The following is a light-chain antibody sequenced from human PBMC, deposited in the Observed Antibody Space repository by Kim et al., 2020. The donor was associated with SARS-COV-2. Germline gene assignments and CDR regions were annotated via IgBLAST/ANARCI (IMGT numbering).Light chain of an antibody. Sequence: QSALTQPASVSGSPGQSITISCTGTSSDVGGYNYVSWYQQHPGKAPKVIIYDVNKRPSGVSNHFSGSKSGNTASLTISGLQAEDEADYYCSSYTSSSTVVFGGGTQLTVL. CDR2: DVN. CDR1: SSDVGGYNY. CDR3: SSYTSSSTVV. V-gene: IGLV2-14*01. J-gene: IGLJ2*01.